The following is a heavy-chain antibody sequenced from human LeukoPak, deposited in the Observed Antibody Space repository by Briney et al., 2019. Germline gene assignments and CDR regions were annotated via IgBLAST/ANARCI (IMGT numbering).Heavy chain of an antibody. J-gene: IGHJ4*02. D-gene: IGHD6-6*01. CDR3: ARDLYSSSYRDY. Sequence: GGSLRLSCAASGFTFSSYEMNWVRQAPGKGLEWVSHISSSGSTIYYTDSVKGRFTISRDNAKNSLYLQMNSLRAEDTAVYYCARDLYSSSYRDYWGQGTLVTVSS. CDR2: ISSSGSTI. CDR1: GFTFSSYE. V-gene: IGHV3-48*03.